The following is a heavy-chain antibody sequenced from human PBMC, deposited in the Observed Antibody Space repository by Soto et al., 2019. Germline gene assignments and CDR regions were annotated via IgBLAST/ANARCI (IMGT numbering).Heavy chain of an antibody. Sequence: GGSLRLSCAASGFTFSSYAMHWVRQAPGKGLEWVAVISYDGSNKYYADSVKGRFTISRDNSKNTLYLQMNSLRAEDTAVYYCARAYCSGGSCYSYFDYWGQGTLVTVSS. CDR2: ISYDGSNK. V-gene: IGHV3-30-3*01. J-gene: IGHJ4*02. CDR1: GFTFSSYA. CDR3: ARAYCSGGSCYSYFDY. D-gene: IGHD2-15*01.